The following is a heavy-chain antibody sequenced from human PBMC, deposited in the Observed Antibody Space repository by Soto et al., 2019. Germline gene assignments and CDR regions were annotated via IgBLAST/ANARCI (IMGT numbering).Heavy chain of an antibody. CDR3: ERVSSTWEDDY. Sequence: EVQLVESGGGLVQPGWSLRLSCAASGFTFSDYGVNWVRQAPGKGLEWISYISRGSDTIYYADSVMGRFTISRDDAKNSLFLQMNSLRDEDTAVYYCERVSSTWEDDYWGQGTLVTVSS. D-gene: IGHD6-13*01. J-gene: IGHJ4*02. V-gene: IGHV3-48*02. CDR2: ISRGSDTI. CDR1: GFTFSDYG.